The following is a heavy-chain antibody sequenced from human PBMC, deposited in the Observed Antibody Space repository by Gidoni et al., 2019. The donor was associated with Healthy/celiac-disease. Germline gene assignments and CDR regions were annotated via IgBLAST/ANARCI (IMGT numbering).Heavy chain of an antibody. CDR2: IYYSGST. J-gene: IGHJ5*02. CDR1: GGSISSSSYY. V-gene: IGHV4-39*01. Sequence: QLQLQESGPGLVKPSETRSLPCPVPGGSISSSSYYWGWIRQPPGKGLEWIGSIYYSGSTYYSPSLKSRVTISVDTSKNQFSLKLSSVTAADTAVYYCARHAKPYYYDSSGYLDWFDPWGQGTLVTVSS. CDR3: ARHAKPYYYDSSGYLDWFDP. D-gene: IGHD3-22*01.